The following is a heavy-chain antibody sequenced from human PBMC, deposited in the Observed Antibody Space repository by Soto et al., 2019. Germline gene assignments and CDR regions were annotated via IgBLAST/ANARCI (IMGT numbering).Heavy chain of an antibody. J-gene: IGHJ4*02. Sequence: EVQLLESGGGLVQPGGSLRLSCAASEFTFSSYGMTWVRQAPGKGLEWVADISKSGDATYYADSVKGHFTISRDNSQNTLYLQMNSLIAEDTATYYCVRGCWGTIHDHWGQGTPVIVSS. CDR3: VRGCWGTIHDH. CDR2: ISKSGDAT. V-gene: IGHV3-23*01. CDR1: EFTFSSYG. D-gene: IGHD3-16*01.